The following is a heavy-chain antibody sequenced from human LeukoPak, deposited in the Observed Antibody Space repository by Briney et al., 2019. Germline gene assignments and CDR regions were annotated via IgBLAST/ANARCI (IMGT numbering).Heavy chain of an antibody. D-gene: IGHD3-3*01. Sequence: GGSLRLSCAASGFTFSSYGMHWVRQAPGKGLEWVAVISYDGSDKYYADSVKGRFTISRDNSKNTLYLQMNSLRAEDTAVYYCARDHSHYDFWSGLLDYWGQGTLVTVSS. CDR1: GFTFSSYG. CDR2: ISYDGSDK. CDR3: ARDHSHYDFWSGLLDY. J-gene: IGHJ4*02. V-gene: IGHV3-30*03.